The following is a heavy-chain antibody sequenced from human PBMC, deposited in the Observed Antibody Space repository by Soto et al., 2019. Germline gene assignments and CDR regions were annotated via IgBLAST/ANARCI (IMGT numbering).Heavy chain of an antibody. Sequence: QVQLVQSGAEVKKPWASVTVSCKASGYTFASYAISWMRQAPGQGLEWMGWISAYNGNTNYAQKLQGRVTMTTDTSTSTAYMELRSLRSADTAVYYCARDPPPPDYWGQGTLVPVSS. CDR2: ISAYNGNT. CDR3: ARDPPPPDY. CDR1: GYTFASYA. J-gene: IGHJ4*02. V-gene: IGHV1-18*01.